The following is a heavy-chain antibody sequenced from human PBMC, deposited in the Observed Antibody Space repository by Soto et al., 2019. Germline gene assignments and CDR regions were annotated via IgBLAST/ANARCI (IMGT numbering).Heavy chain of an antibody. D-gene: IGHD2-15*01. V-gene: IGHV1-46*01. CDR3: ARVGCSGGSCYAVDY. CDR1: GYTFTSYY. J-gene: IGHJ4*02. Sequence: ASVKVSCKASGYTFTSYYIHWVRQAPGQGLEWMGMINPSGASTSYAQKFQGRVTMTRDTSTSTVHMELSSLRSEDTAVYYCARVGCSGGSCYAVDYWGQGTLVTVSS. CDR2: INPSGAST.